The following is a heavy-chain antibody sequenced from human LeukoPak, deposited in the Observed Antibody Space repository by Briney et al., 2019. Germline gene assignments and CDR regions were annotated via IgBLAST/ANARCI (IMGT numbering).Heavy chain of an antibody. Sequence: PGGSLRLSCAASGFTFSSYGMHWVRQAPGKGLEWVAVISYDGSNKYYADSVKGRFTISRDNSKNTLYLQMNSLRAEDTAVYYCAKFPDEYSSSSLDYWGQGTLVTVSS. V-gene: IGHV3-30*18. CDR3: AKFPDEYSSSSLDY. CDR1: GFTFSSYG. J-gene: IGHJ4*02. D-gene: IGHD6-6*01. CDR2: ISYDGSNK.